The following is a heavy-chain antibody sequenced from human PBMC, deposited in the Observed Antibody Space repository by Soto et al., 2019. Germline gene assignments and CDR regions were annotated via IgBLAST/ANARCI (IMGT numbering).Heavy chain of an antibody. V-gene: IGHV1-46*01. D-gene: IGHD3-3*01. J-gene: IGHJ6*02. CDR2: INPSGGST. CDR1: GYTFTSYY. CDR3: AREPSSGPFLEWGKYYYYGMDV. Sequence: QVQLVQSGAEVKKPGASVKVSCKASGYTFTSYYMHWVRQAPGQGLEWMGIINPSGGSTSYAQKFQGRVTMTRDTYTSTVYMELSSLRSEDTAVYYCAREPSSGPFLEWGKYYYYGMDVWGQGTTVTVSS.